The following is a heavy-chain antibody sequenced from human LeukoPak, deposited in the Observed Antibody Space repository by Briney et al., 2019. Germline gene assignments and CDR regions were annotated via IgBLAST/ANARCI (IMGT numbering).Heavy chain of an antibody. D-gene: IGHD3-3*01. J-gene: IGHJ5*02. CDR1: GGSISSSSYY. CDR3: VSSYYDFWSGYYTGFGWFDP. V-gene: IGHV4-39*01. Sequence: SETLSLTCTVSGGSISSSSYYWGWIRQPPGKGLEWIGSIYYSGSTYYNPSLKSRVTISVDTSKNQFSLKLSSVTAADTAVYYCVSSYYDFWSGYYTGFGWFDPWGQGTLVTVSS. CDR2: IYYSGST.